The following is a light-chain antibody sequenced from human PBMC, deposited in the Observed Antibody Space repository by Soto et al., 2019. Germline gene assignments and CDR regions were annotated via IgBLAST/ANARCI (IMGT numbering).Light chain of an antibody. CDR3: QQYQTWLPYT. V-gene: IGKV1-5*01. CDR2: DAS. CDR1: QSITNW. Sequence: DIQMTQSPSTLSASVGDRVTITCRASQSITNWLAWYQQKPGKAPKLLVYDASSLESGVPSRFSGSGSGTEFTLTISSLQPDDFAVYVCQQYQTWLPYTFGQGTKLEIK. J-gene: IGKJ2*01.